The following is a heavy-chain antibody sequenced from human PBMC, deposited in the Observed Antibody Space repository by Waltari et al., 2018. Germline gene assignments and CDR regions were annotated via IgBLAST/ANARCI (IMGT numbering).Heavy chain of an antibody. CDR3: AKVGTDSSSWSGAFDI. J-gene: IGHJ3*02. D-gene: IGHD3-22*01. Sequence: QVQLVESGGGVVQPGGSLRLSCAASGFTFSRSGMHWVRQAPGKGLEWVAYIRYDGSNKYHADSVKGRFTISRDNSKNTLFLQVNSLRPEDTAVYYCAKVGTDSSSWSGAFDIWGQGTMVTVSS. CDR2: IRYDGSNK. CDR1: GFTFSRSG. V-gene: IGHV3-30*02.